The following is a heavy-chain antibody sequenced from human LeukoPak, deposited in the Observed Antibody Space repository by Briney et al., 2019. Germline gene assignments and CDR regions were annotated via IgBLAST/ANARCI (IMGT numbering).Heavy chain of an antibody. D-gene: IGHD3-22*01. Sequence: ESGPTLVNPTQTLTLTCTFSGFSPSTSGMCVSWIRQPPGKALEWLARIDWDDDKYYSTSLKTRLTISKDTSKNQVVLTMTNMDPVGTATYYCARILRYDSSGYYWTANDAFDIWGQGTMVTVSS. CDR1: GFSPSTSGMC. CDR3: ARILRYDSSGYYWTANDAFDI. J-gene: IGHJ3*02. CDR2: IDWDDDK. V-gene: IGHV2-70*11.